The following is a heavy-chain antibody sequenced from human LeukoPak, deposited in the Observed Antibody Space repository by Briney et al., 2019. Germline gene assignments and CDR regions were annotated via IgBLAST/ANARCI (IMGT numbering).Heavy chain of an antibody. D-gene: IGHD3-3*01. CDR3: ARAPYYDLPLFLRHNWFDP. CDR1: GGSISSSSYY. V-gene: IGHV4-39*01. Sequence: SETLSLTCTVSGGSISSSSYYWGWIRRPPGKGLEWIGSIYYSGSTYFNPSLKSRVTISVDTSKNQFSLKLSSVTAADTAVYYCARAPYYDLPLFLRHNWFDPWGQGTLVTVSS. CDR2: IYYSGST. J-gene: IGHJ5*02.